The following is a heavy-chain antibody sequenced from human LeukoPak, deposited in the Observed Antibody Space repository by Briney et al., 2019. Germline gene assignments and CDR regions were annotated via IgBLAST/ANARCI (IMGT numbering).Heavy chain of an antibody. CDR1: GYTLTEFF. V-gene: IGHV1-24*01. J-gene: IGHJ5*02. CDR2: FDLEDGET. Sequence: ASVKVSRKLSGYTLTEFFMHWVRPAPRKGLGWMGGFDLEDGETIYAQKIQDRVTMTENTSTDRAYMELRSLRSEDRAVYYCATPRSIMPVGVWGSSDNWFDPWGQGTLVTVSS. D-gene: IGHD3-16*01. CDR3: ATPRSIMPVGVWGSSDNWFDP.